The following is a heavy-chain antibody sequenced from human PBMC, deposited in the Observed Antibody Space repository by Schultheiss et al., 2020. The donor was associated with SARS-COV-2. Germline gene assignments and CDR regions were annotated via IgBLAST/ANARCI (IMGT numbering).Heavy chain of an antibody. Sequence: LSLTCTVSGDSISSYYWSWIRQPPGKGLEWVSYISSSGSTIYYADSVKGRFTISRDNAKNSLYLQMNSLRAEDTAVYYCARENGRRGAFDYWGQGTLVTVSS. CDR3: ARENGRRGAFDY. J-gene: IGHJ4*02. V-gene: IGHV3-11*04. D-gene: IGHD1-26*01. CDR1: GDSISSYY. CDR2: ISSSGSTI.